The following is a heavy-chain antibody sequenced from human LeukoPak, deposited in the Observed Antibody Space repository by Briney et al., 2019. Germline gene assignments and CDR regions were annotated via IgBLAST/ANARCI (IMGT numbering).Heavy chain of an antibody. CDR2: IYYSGST. CDR3: ARGVQPYYSDY. V-gene: IGHV4-59*01. J-gene: IGHJ4*02. D-gene: IGHD1-26*01. CDR1: GGSISSYY. Sequence: SETLSLTCTDSGGSISSYYWSWIRQPPGKGLEWIGYIYYSGSTNYNPSLKSRVTISVDTSKNQFSLKLSSVTAADTAVYYCARGVQPYYSDYWGQGTLVTVSS.